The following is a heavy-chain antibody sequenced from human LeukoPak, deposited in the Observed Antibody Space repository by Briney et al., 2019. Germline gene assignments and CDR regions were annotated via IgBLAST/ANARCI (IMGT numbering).Heavy chain of an antibody. J-gene: IGHJ4*02. V-gene: IGHV1-46*01. Sequence: ASVTVSCKASGYTFTSYYMHWVRQAPGQGLEWMGIISPSGGSTSYAQKFQGRVTMTRDMSTSTVYMELSSLRSEDTAVYYCARDPPPHYYDSSGFDYWGQGTLVTVSS. CDR1: GYTFTSYY. CDR3: ARDPPPHYYDSSGFDY. D-gene: IGHD3-22*01. CDR2: ISPSGGST.